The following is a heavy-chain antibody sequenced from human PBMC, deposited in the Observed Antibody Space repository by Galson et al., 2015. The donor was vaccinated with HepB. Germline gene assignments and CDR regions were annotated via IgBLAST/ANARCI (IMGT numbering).Heavy chain of an antibody. D-gene: IGHD3-22*01. CDR2: ININGGST. J-gene: IGHJ4*02. V-gene: IGHV3-64D*06. Sequence: SLRLSCAASGFTFNNYAMHWVRQAPGKGLEYASAININGGSTYYADSVKGRFTISRDNSKNTLYLQMSSLRAEDTAVYYCVKDRVGNYYDSSGYFDYWGQGTLVTVSS. CDR1: GFTFNNYA. CDR3: VKDRVGNYYDSSGYFDY.